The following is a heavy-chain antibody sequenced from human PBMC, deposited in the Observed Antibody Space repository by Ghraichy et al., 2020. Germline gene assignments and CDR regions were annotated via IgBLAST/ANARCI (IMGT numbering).Heavy chain of an antibody. D-gene: IGHD4-17*01. CDR2: INPSGGST. Sequence: ASLKVSCKASGYTFTSYYMHWVRQAPGQGLEWMGIINPSGGSTSYAQKFQGRVTMTRDTSTSTVYMELSSLRSEDTAVYYCARASNLRYGDYGGPRRAFDIWGQGTMVTVSS. J-gene: IGHJ3*02. V-gene: IGHV1-46*01. CDR3: ARASNLRYGDYGGPRRAFDI. CDR1: GYTFTSYY.